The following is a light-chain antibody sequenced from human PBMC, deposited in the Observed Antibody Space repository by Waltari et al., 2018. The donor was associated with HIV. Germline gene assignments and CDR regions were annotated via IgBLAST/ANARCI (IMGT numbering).Light chain of an antibody. Sequence: QSALTQPASVSGSPGQSITISCTRTSSDVATYKLVSWYQQHPGKAPKLMIYEVSKRPPGVSDRFSGSKSGDTASLTISGLQAEDEADYYCCSYVSNVIFGGGTKLTVL. CDR3: CSYVSNVI. CDR1: SSDVATYKL. J-gene: IGLJ2*01. V-gene: IGLV2-23*02. CDR2: EVS.